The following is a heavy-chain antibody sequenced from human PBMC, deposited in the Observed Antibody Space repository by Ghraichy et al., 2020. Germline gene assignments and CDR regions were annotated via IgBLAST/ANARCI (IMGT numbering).Heavy chain of an antibody. V-gene: IGHV3-7*01. Sequence: GGSLRLSCAASGFPFRGYWMTWVRQAPGKGLEWVASIKQDGTEEKYLDSVKGRFTISRDNPKNSLYLQMNSLRDEDTAVYYCAKNIVVAGKILYYYYGMDVWGHGTTVTVSS. D-gene: IGHD6-19*01. J-gene: IGHJ6*02. CDR1: GFPFRGYW. CDR3: AKNIVVAGKILYYYYGMDV. CDR2: IKQDGTEE.